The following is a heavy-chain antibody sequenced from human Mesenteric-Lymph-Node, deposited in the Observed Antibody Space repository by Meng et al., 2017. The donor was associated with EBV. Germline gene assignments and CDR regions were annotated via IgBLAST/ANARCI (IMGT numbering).Heavy chain of an antibody. V-gene: IGHV1-3*01. CDR1: GYTFTSYA. D-gene: IGHD3/OR15-3a*01. Sequence: QVQLVQAGAEVKKPGASVKGSCKASGYTFTSYAMHWVRQAPGQRLEWMGWINAGNGNTKYSQKFQGRVTITRDTSASTAYMELSSLRSDDTAVYYCAREGDWTTFDYWGQGTLVTVSS. CDR2: INAGNGNT. J-gene: IGHJ4*02. CDR3: AREGDWTTFDY.